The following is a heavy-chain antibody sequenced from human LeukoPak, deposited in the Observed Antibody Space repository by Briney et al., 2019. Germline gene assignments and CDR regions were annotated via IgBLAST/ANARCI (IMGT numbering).Heavy chain of an antibody. CDR2: INDSGRT. CDR1: GGSFGNYY. D-gene: IGHD1-7*01. J-gene: IGHJ6*03. Sequence: SETLSLTCAVYGGSFGNYYWSWIRQPPGKGLEWIGEINDSGRTNYNPPLMSRVTVSVDTSKKQFSLRLTSVTATDTAVYYCARRWNYGRNYYIDVWGKGATVSVSS. CDR3: ARRWNYGRNYYIDV. V-gene: IGHV4-34*01.